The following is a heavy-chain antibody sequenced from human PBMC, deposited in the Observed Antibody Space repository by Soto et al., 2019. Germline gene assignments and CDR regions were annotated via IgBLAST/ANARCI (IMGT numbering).Heavy chain of an antibody. CDR2: IKQDGSEK. V-gene: IGHV3-7*05. D-gene: IGHD3-22*01. CDR1: GFTFSSYW. CDR3: ARASYYYDSSGPFDY. J-gene: IGHJ4*02. Sequence: EVQLVESGGGLVQPGGSLRLSCAASGFTFSSYWMSWVRQAPGKGLEWVANIKQDGSEKYYVASVKGRFTISRDNAKNSLYLQMNSLRAEDTAVYYCARASYYYDSSGPFDYWGQGTLVTVSS.